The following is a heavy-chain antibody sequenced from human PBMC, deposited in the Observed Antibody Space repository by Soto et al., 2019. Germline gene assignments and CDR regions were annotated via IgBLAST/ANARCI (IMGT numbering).Heavy chain of an antibody. V-gene: IGHV4-39*01. CDR1: GVSISNSSYY. CDR3: ASHGSN. Sequence: NPSETLSLTCTVSGVSISNSSYYWVCIRRPPGNGREWIGTIYYSGITYYNPSLKSRVTISVDTSKNQFSLKLTPVTAADTAVYYCASHGSNWGQGTLVTVSS. CDR2: IYYSGIT. J-gene: IGHJ4*02.